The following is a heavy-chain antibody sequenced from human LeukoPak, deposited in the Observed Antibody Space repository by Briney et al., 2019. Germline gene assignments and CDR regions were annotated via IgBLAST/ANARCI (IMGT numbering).Heavy chain of an antibody. D-gene: IGHD3-3*01. CDR1: GDSVSSKSAA. CDR2: TYYRSRWFR. J-gene: IGHJ6*03. V-gene: IGHV6-1*01. Sequence: SQTLSLTCDISGDSVSSKSAAWNWIRQSPSRGLEWLGRTYYRSRWFRDYAVSVTSRITVNADTSKNQFSLQLDSVISEDTAVYYCARVLAGETYYYYMDVWGKGTTVTVSS. CDR3: ARVLAGETYYYYMDV.